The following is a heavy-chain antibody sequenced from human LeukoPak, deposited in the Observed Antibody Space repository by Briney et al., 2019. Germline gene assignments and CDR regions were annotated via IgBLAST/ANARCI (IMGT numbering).Heavy chain of an antibody. CDR1: GVPIGSYS. J-gene: IGHJ4*02. CDR3: ARHYVSGSYYNFDY. V-gene: IGHV4-59*08. D-gene: IGHD1-26*01. CDR2: IYKTGTT. Sequence: SETLSLTCTVSGVPIGSYSWSWVRQSPGKGLEWIASIYKTGTTKYNPSLKSRVTISVDTSKNQFSLKLSSVTAADTAVYYCARHYVSGSYYNFDYWGQGTLVTVSS.